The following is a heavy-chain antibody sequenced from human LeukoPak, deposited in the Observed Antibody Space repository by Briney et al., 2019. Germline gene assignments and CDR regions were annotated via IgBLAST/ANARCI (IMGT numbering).Heavy chain of an antibody. V-gene: IGHV4-34*01. CDR1: GGSFSGYY. CDR2: INHSGST. D-gene: IGHD2-15*01. CDR3: ARGRGYCSGGSCYSYWFDP. Sequence: SETLSLTSAVYGGSFSGYYWSWIRQPPGKGLEWIGEINHSGSTNYNPSLKSRVTISVDTSKNQFSLKLSSVTAADTAVYYCARGRGYCSGGSCYSYWFDPWGQGTLVTVSS. J-gene: IGHJ5*02.